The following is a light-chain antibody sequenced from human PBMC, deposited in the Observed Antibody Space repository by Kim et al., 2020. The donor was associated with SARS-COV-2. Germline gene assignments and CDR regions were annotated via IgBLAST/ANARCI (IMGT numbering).Light chain of an antibody. Sequence: SASGGDRVTITCRASQTITSYLNWYQQKPGTAPKLLIFAASTLQSGVPSRFSGSGSGTDFTLTINSRQPEDFATYFCQHSYSAPYTFGQGTKLEI. J-gene: IGKJ2*01. CDR2: AAS. CDR3: QHSYSAPYT. V-gene: IGKV1-39*01. CDR1: QTITSY.